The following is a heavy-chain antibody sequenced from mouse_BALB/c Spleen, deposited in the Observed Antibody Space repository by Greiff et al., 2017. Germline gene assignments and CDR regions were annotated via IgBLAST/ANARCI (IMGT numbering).Heavy chain of an antibody. D-gene: IGHD4-1*01. V-gene: IGHV1S56*01. CDR2: IYPGDGST. CDR1: GYTFTSYD. CDR3: ARSDWGYFDV. J-gene: IGHJ1*01. Sequence: QVQLQQSGAELVKPGASVKLSCKASGYTFTSYDINWVKQRPGQGLEWIGWIYPGDGSTKYNEKFKGKATLTADKSSSTAYMQLSSLTSENSAVYFCARSDWGYFDVWGAGTTVTVSS.